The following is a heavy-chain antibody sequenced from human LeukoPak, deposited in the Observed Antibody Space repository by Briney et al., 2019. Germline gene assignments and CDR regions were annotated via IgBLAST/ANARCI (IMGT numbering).Heavy chain of an antibody. J-gene: IGHJ4*02. V-gene: IGHV4-39*01. CDR3: ARQIVGPIDY. CDR1: GGSISSSSYY. Sequence: SETLSLTCTVSGGSISSSSYYWGWIRQPPGKGLEWIGSIYYSGSTYYNPSLKSRVTISVDTSKNQSSLKLSSVTAADTAVYYCARQIVGPIDYWGQGTLVTVSS. D-gene: IGHD3-22*01. CDR2: IYYSGST.